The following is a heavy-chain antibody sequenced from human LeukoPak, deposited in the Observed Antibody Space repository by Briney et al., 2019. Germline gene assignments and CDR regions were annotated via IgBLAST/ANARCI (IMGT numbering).Heavy chain of an antibody. Sequence: PSETLSLTCTVSGGSISSYYWSWIRQPPGKGLEWIGYIYYSGSTNYNPSLKSRVTISVDTSKNQFSLKLSSVTAADTAVHYCARDLLPYCSGGSCYSVHAFDIWGQGTMVTVSS. J-gene: IGHJ3*02. V-gene: IGHV4-59*01. CDR1: GGSISSYY. CDR2: IYYSGST. D-gene: IGHD2-15*01. CDR3: ARDLLPYCSGGSCYSVHAFDI.